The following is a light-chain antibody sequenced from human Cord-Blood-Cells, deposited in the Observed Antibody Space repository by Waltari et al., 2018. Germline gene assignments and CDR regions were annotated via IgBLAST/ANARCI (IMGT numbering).Light chain of an antibody. CDR1: QSVSSY. CDR2: DAS. V-gene: IGKV3-11*01. J-gene: IGKJ1*01. CDR3: QQRSNWPPT. Sequence: EIVFTQSPANLSLSPGEKTTLSCRASQSVSSYLAWYQQKPGQAPRLLIYDASNRATGIPARFSGSGSGTDFTLTISSLEPEDFAVYYCQQRSNWPPTFGQGTKVEIK.